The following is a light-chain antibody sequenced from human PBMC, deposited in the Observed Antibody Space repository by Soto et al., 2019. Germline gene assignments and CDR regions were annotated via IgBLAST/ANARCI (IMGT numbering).Light chain of an antibody. CDR1: TSNIGSNY. CDR2: RNN. J-gene: IGLJ3*02. Sequence: QAVVTQPPSASGTPGQGVTIFCSGSTSNIGSNYVYWYQQLPGTAPKLLIYRNNQRPSGVPDRFSGSKSGTSASLAISGLRSEDEADYYCAAWDDSLSGWVFGGGTKLTVL. V-gene: IGLV1-47*01. CDR3: AAWDDSLSGWV.